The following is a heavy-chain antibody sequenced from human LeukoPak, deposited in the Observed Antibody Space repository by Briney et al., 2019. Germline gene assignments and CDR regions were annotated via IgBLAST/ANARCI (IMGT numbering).Heavy chain of an antibody. Sequence: ASVKVSCKASGYTFTSYAMNWVRQAPGQGLEWMGWINTNTGNPTYAQGFTGRFVFSLDTSVSTAYLQIGSLKAEDTAVYYCARSRITMVRGVNPWFDPWGQGTLVTVSS. CDR2: INTNTGNP. V-gene: IGHV7-4-1*01. J-gene: IGHJ5*02. D-gene: IGHD3-10*01. CDR1: GYTFTSYA. CDR3: ARSRITMVRGVNPWFDP.